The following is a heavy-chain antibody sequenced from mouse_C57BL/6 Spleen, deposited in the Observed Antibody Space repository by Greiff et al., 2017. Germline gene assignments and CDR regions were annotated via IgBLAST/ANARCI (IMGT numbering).Heavy chain of an antibody. D-gene: IGHD2-3*01. V-gene: IGHV1-22*01. J-gene: IGHJ1*03. CDR1: GYTFTDYN. CDR3: ARIGGYYEDWYFDG. Sequence: DVQLQESGPELVKPGASVKMSCKASGYTFTDYNMHWVKQSHGKSLEWIGYINPNNGGTSYNQKFKGKATLTVNKSSSTAYLELRSLTSEDSAVYYCARIGGYYEDWYFDGWGTGATVTVSS. CDR2: INPNNGGT.